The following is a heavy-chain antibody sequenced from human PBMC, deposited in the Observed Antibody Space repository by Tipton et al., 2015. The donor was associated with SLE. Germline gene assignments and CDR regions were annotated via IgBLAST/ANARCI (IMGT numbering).Heavy chain of an antibody. CDR3: ASLFYGDFAYYFDY. CDR2: IYYSGST. V-gene: IGHV4-34*01. D-gene: IGHD4-17*01. Sequence: TLSLTCAVYGGSFSGYYWSWIRQPPGKGLEWIGGIYYSGSTYYNPSLKSRVTISVDTSKNQFSLKLSSVTAADTAVYYCASLFYGDFAYYFDYWGQGTLVTVSS. J-gene: IGHJ4*02. CDR1: GGSFSGYY.